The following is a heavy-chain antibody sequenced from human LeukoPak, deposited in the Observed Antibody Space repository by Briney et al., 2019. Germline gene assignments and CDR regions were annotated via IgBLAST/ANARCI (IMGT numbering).Heavy chain of an antibody. CDR2: ISSNGGST. J-gene: IGHJ4*02. CDR3: VKGGIAVAEIHDY. Sequence: GGSLRLSCSASGFTFSSYAMHWVRQAPGKGLEYVSAISSNGGSTYYADSVKGRFTISRDNSKNTLYLQMSSLRAEDTAVYYCVKGGIAVAEIHDYWGQGTLVTVSS. V-gene: IGHV3-64D*06. D-gene: IGHD6-19*01. CDR1: GFTFSSYA.